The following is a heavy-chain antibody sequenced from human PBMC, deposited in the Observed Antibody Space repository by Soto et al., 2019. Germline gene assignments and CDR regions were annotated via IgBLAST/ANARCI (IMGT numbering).Heavy chain of an antibody. CDR2: ISAYNGNT. CDR3: ARGCSSTSCYLVGYYYGMDV. CDR1: GYTFTSYG. J-gene: IGHJ6*02. D-gene: IGHD2-2*01. Sequence: ASVKVSCKASGYTFTSYGISWVRQAPGQGLEWMGWISAYNGNTNYAQKLQGRVTMTTDTSTSTAYMELRSLRSDDTAVYYCARGCSSTSCYLVGYYYGMDVWGQGTTVTSP. V-gene: IGHV1-18*01.